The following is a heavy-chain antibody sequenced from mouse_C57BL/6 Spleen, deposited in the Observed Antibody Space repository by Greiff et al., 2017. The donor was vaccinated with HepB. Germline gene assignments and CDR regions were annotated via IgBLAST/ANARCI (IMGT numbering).Heavy chain of an antibody. V-gene: IGHV1-64*01. CDR2: IHPNSGST. CDR1: GYTFTSYW. Sequence: VQLQQPGAELVKPGASVKLSCKASGYTFTSYWMHWVKQRPGQGLEWIGMIHPNSGSTNYNEKFKSKATLTVDKSSSTAYMQLSSLTSEDSAVYYCARSLLITTVVAEAYWGQGTLVTVSA. CDR3: ARSLLITTVVAEAY. J-gene: IGHJ3*01. D-gene: IGHD1-1*01.